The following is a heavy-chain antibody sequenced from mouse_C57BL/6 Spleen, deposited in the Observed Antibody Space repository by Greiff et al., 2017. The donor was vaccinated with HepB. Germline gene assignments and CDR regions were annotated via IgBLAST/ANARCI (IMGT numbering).Heavy chain of an antibody. CDR2: ISDGGSYT. D-gene: IGHD3-1*01. J-gene: IGHJ1*03. CDR1: GFTFSSYA. CDR3: ARGGTGYFDV. Sequence: EVQVVESGGGLVKPGGSLKLSCAASGFTFSSYAMSWVRQTPEKRLEWVATISDGGSYTYYPDNVKGRFTISRDNAKNNLYLQMSHLKSEDTAMYYCARGGTGYFDVWGTGTTVTVSS. V-gene: IGHV5-4*01.